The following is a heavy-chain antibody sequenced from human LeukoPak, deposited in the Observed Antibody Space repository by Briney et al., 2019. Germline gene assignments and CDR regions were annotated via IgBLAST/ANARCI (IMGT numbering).Heavy chain of an antibody. V-gene: IGHV1-69*01. CDR1: GYTFTSYG. D-gene: IGHD3-16*02. CDR3: ARDGHDYVWGSYRPNPFFFDY. CDR2: IIPIFGTA. J-gene: IGHJ4*02. Sequence: ASVKVSCKASGYTFTSYGISWVRQAPGQGLEWMGGIIPIFGTANYAQKFQGRVTITADESTSTAYMELSSLRSEDTAVYYCARDGHDYVWGSYRPNPFFFDYWGQGTLVTVSS.